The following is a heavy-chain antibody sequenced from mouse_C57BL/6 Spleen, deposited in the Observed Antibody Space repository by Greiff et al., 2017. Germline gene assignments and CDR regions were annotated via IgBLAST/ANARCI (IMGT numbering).Heavy chain of an antibody. Sequence: QVHVKQSGAELARPGASVKLSCKASGYTFTSYGISWVKQRTGQGLEWIGEIYPRSGNTYYNEKFKGKATLTADKSSSTAYMELRSLTSEDSAVYFCARSIYYDYDKEALYAMDYWGQGTSVTVSS. CDR3: ARSIYYDYDKEALYAMDY. J-gene: IGHJ4*01. D-gene: IGHD2-4*01. CDR2: IYPRSGNT. V-gene: IGHV1-81*01. CDR1: GYTFTSYG.